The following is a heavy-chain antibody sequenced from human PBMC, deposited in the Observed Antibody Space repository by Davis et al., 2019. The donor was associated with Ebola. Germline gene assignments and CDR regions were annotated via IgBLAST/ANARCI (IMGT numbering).Heavy chain of an antibody. CDR2: ISYDGSNK. D-gene: IGHD4-17*01. J-gene: IGHJ6*02. Sequence: GESLKISCAASGFTFSSYAMHWVRQAPGKGLEWVAVISYDGSNKYYADSVKGRFTISRDNSKNTLYLQMNSLRAEDTAVYYCARDGAYGDYGSHPAGDYYGMDVWGQGTTVTVSS. CDR3: ARDGAYGDYGSHPAGDYYGMDV. CDR1: GFTFSSYA. V-gene: IGHV3-30-3*01.